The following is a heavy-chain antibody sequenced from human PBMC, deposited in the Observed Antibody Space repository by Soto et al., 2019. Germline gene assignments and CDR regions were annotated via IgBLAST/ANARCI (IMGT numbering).Heavy chain of an antibody. V-gene: IGHV1-46*01. D-gene: IGHD4-17*01. Sequence: GGSVKVSCKASGYTFTSYYMHWVRQAPGQGLEWMGIINPSGGSTSYAQKFQGRVTMTRDTSTSTVYMELSSLRSEDTAVYYCARARGVTTFTDYGMDVWGQGTTVTVSS. CDR1: GYTFTSYY. CDR3: ARARGVTTFTDYGMDV. CDR2: INPSGGST. J-gene: IGHJ6*02.